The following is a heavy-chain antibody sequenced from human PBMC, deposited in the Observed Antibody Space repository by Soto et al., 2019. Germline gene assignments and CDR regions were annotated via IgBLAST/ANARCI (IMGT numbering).Heavy chain of an antibody. V-gene: IGHV3-30-3*01. CDR3: ARDIGAYDYSNDGMDV. CDR2: ISYDGSNK. D-gene: IGHD4-4*01. CDR1: GFTFSSYA. Sequence: GGSLRLSCAASGFTFSSYAMHWVRQAPGKGLEWVAVISYDGSNKYYADSVKGRFTISRDNSKNTLYLQMNSLRAEGTAVYYCARDIGAYDYSNDGMDVWGQGTTVTVSS. J-gene: IGHJ6*02.